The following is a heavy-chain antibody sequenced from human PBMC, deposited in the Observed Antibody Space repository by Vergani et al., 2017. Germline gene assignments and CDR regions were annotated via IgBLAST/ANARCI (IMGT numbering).Heavy chain of an antibody. CDR3: ASGRRQVDIVATPLGSWVDP. J-gene: IGHJ5*02. Sequence: QVQLQQWGAGLLKPSETLSLTCAVYGGSFSGYYWSWIRQPPGKGQEWVGEITNSGSANYNPSLKSQVTISVDTSKNQFSLKLSSVTAADAAVYYYASGRRQVDIVATPLGSWVDPWGQVTLVTVSS. V-gene: IGHV4-34*01. CDR1: GGSFSGYY. D-gene: IGHD5-12*01. CDR2: ITNSGSA.